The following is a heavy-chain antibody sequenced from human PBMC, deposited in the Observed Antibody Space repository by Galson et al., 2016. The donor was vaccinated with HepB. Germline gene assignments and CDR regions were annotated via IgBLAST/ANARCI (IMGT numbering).Heavy chain of an antibody. D-gene: IGHD1-14*01. CDR3: ARIGSGTTYERHYYYGMDV. V-gene: IGHV1-18*01. CDR2: ISAHNGNT. J-gene: IGHJ6*02. Sequence: SVKVSCKASGYTFINYGFNWVRQAPGQGLEWMGWISAHNGNTHYAQKLQGRVTMTTDASTSTAYMELRSLTSDDTAVYYCARIGSGTTYERHYYYGMDVWGQGTTVTVSS. CDR1: GYTFINYG.